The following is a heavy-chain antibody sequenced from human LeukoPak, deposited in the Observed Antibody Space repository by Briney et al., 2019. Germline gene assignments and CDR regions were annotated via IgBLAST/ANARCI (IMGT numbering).Heavy chain of an antibody. CDR1: GYTFTGYY. CDR2: INLNSGGT. D-gene: IGHD6-13*01. V-gene: IGHV1-2*04. Sequence: ASVKVSCKASGYTFTGYYMRWVRQAPGQGLEWMGWINLNSGGTNYAQKFQGWVTMTRDTSISTAYMELSRLRSDDTAVYYCARGQQQPLFDYWGQGTLVTVSS. J-gene: IGHJ4*02. CDR3: ARGQQQPLFDY.